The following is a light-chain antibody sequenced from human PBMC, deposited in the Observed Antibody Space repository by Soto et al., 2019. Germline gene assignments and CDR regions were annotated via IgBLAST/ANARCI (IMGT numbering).Light chain of an antibody. CDR3: SSYAISNTRV. CDR1: SSDVGGYNS. V-gene: IGLV2-14*03. Sequence: QSALTQPASVSGSPGQTITISCTGTSSDVGGYNSVSWYRQYPGKAPQLLIYDVSYRPSGISSRFSGSKSGNTASLTVSGLQADDEADYYCSSYAISNTRVFGGGTKVTVL. J-gene: IGLJ2*01. CDR2: DVS.